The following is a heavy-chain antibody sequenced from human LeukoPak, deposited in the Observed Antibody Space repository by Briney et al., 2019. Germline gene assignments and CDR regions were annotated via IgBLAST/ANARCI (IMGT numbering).Heavy chain of an antibody. V-gene: IGHV4-39*01. J-gene: IGHJ6*03. D-gene: IGHD2-8*01. Sequence: SGTLSLTCTVSGGSISSSSYYWGWIRQPPGKGLEWIGGIYYSGSTYYNPSLKSRVTISVDTSKNQFSLKLSSVTAADAAVYYCARHAVWAVNYYYYMDVWGKGTTVTISS. CDR3: ARHAVWAVNYYYYMDV. CDR2: IYYSGST. CDR1: GGSISSSSYY.